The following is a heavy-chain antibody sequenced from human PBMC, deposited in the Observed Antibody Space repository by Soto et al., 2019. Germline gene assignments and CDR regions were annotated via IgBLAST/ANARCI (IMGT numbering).Heavy chain of an antibody. D-gene: IGHD5-18*01. CDR2: INAGNGNT. V-gene: IGHV1-3*01. CDR3: ERGFPASKRGYSDCPHLYYYYGLEG. Sequence: SCKASVYTFTSYAMHWVRQAPGQRLEWMGWINAGNGNTKYSQKFQGRVTITRDTSASTAYMELSSLRSEDTAVYYCERGFPASKRGYSDCPHLYYYYGLEGWCQGPTVTVAS. CDR1: VYTFTSYA. J-gene: IGHJ6*02.